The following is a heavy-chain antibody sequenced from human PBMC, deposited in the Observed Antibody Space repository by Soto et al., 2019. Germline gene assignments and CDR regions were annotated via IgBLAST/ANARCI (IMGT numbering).Heavy chain of an antibody. CDR1: GFSLSTSGVG. V-gene: IGHV2-5*02. J-gene: IGHJ4*02. CDR3: AHRPAYCSGGSCYSGFDY. CDR2: IYWDDDK. Sequence: GPTLVNPTQTLTLTCTFSGFSLSTSGVGVGWIRQPPGKALEWLALIYWDDDKRYSPSLKSRLTITKDTSKNQVVLTMTNMDPVDTATYYCAHRPAYCSGGSCYSGFDYWGQGTLVTAPQ. D-gene: IGHD2-15*01.